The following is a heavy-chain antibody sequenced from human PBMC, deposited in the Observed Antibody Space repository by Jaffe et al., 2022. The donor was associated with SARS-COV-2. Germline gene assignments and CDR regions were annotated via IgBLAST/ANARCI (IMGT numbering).Heavy chain of an antibody. CDR2: IYYTGDT. J-gene: IGHJ5*02. CDR3: ARGQGLAVAGWFDP. V-gene: IGHV4-31*03. D-gene: IGHD6-19*01. CDR1: GGSISSGGYY. Sequence: QVQLQESGPGLVKPSETLSLTCTVSGGSISSGGYYWIWIRQHPGKGLEWLGYIYYTGDTYYNPSLKSRVTISVDTSKNQFSLKLSSVTAADTAVYYCARGQGLAVAGWFDPWGQGTLVTVSS.